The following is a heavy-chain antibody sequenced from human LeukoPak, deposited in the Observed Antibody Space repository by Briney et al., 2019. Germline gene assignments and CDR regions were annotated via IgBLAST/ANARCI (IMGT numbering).Heavy chain of an antibody. J-gene: IGHJ5*02. Sequence: GGPQRLSCAASGFTFSSYWMSWVRQARGKGGEGVANTKREGSEKYCVDAGKGRFTISRDNAKTSLYLQMNSLRAEDTAVYYCASEGDYGDFYWFDPWGQGTLVTVSS. D-gene: IGHD4-17*01. CDR3: ASEGDYGDFYWFDP. CDR2: TKREGSEK. CDR1: GFTFSSYW. V-gene: IGHV3-7*01.